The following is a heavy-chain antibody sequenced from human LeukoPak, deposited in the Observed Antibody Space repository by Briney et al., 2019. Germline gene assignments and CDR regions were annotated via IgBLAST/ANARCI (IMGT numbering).Heavy chain of an antibody. CDR3: SLVMMATVLGENFDR. Sequence: SETLSLNGTVSGGSISSYYWSWIRQPAGKGREWIGRIYTGGSTNDNPPLKSRTTMSVTTSNNQFSQKLSSVTDDATAVYYCSLVMMATVLGENFDRLVGGTMVTDCS. CDR1: GGSISSYY. CDR2: IYTGGST. J-gene: IGHJ2*01. V-gene: IGHV4-4*07. D-gene: IGHD5-24*01.